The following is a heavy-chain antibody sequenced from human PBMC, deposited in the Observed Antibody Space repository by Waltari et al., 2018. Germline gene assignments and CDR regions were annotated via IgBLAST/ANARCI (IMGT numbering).Heavy chain of an antibody. D-gene: IGHD3-22*01. CDR2: IDWNDDK. V-gene: IGHV2-70*04. CDR1: GVSRTTSGMR. J-gene: IGHJ6*03. CDR3: ARIRRYYDTSGSGYYYYYMDV. Sequence: QVTLKESGPALGNPTQTLTLTCTFSGVSRTTSGMRGRWIRRPPGKALEWLARIDWNDDKFYSTSLKTRLTISKDTSKNQVVLRMTNMDPVDTATYFCARIRRYYDTSGSGYYYYYMDVWGKGTTVTVSS.